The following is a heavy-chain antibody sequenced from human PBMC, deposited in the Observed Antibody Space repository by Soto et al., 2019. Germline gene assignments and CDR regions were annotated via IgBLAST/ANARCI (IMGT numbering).Heavy chain of an antibody. CDR2: IYPGDSDT. Sequence: GESLKISCKGSGYSLTSYWIGWVRQMPGKGLEWMGIIYPGDSDTRYSPSFQGQVTISADKSISTAYLQWSSLKASDTAMYYCARLGYYDFWSGYYHGMDVWGQGTTVTVSS. V-gene: IGHV5-51*01. J-gene: IGHJ6*02. D-gene: IGHD3-3*01. CDR3: ARLGYYDFWSGYYHGMDV. CDR1: GYSLTSYW.